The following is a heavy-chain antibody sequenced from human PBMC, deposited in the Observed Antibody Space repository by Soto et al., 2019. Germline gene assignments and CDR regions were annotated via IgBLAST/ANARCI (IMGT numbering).Heavy chain of an antibody. Sequence: QVHLVQSGVEVKTPGASVKVSCQASGYTFFTYDISWVRQAPGQGLEWMGWISTYSGDTKYAQKFQGRVTMTTNTSTTTAYLDLRRLRSDDTAVYYCARHHGPTTSDNWVDHWGQGTLVTVSS. D-gene: IGHD5-12*01. V-gene: IGHV1-18*01. CDR3: ARHHGPTTSDNWVDH. CDR1: GYTFFTYD. J-gene: IGHJ5*02. CDR2: ISTYSGDT.